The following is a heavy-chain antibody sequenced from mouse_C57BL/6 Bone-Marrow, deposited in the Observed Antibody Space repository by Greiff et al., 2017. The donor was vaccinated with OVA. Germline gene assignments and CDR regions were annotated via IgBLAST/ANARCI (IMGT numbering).Heavy chain of an antibody. Sequence: VQLKQSGPELVKPGASVKISCKASGYTFTDYYMNWVKQSHGKSLEWIGDINPNNGGTSYNQKFKGKATLTVDKSSSTAYMELRSLTSEDSAVYYCAGDGYQFAYWGQGTLVTVSA. V-gene: IGHV1-26*01. D-gene: IGHD2-3*01. CDR1: GYTFTDYY. CDR2: INPNNGGT. CDR3: AGDGYQFAY. J-gene: IGHJ3*01.